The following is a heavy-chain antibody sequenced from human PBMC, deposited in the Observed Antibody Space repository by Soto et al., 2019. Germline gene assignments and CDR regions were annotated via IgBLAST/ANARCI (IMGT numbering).Heavy chain of an antibody. D-gene: IGHD2-2*01. V-gene: IGHV4-31*03. CDR2: IYYSGNT. Sequence: SETLSLTCSVSGGTINSGGYYWTWIRQHPGRGLECIGYIYYSGNTYYNPSLKSRLTISLDTSENQFSMKLNSVTVADTAVYYCARFPSRAHYFAMAVWGQGTAVTVSS. J-gene: IGHJ6*02. CDR3: ARFPSRAHYFAMAV. CDR1: GGTINSGGYY.